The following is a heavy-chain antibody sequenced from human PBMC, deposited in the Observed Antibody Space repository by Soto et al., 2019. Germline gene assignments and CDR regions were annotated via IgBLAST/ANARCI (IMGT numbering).Heavy chain of an antibody. CDR1: GFTFSSYA. Sequence: PGGSLRLSCAASGFTFSSYAMSWVRQAPGKGLEWVSAISGSGGSTYYADSVKGRFTISRDNAKNSLYLQMNSLRDEDTAVYYCARAGCWMVRGGNMDVWGQGTTVTVSS. CDR2: ISGSGGST. CDR3: ARAGCWMVRGGNMDV. V-gene: IGHV3-23*01. J-gene: IGHJ6*02. D-gene: IGHD3-10*01.